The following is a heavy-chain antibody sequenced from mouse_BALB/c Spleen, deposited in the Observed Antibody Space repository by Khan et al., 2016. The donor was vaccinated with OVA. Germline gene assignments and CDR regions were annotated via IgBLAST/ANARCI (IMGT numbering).Heavy chain of an antibody. V-gene: IGHV1S136*01. CDR1: GYTFTSYV. J-gene: IGHJ3*01. CDR2: INPYNDGT. D-gene: IGHD2-2*01. CDR3: ARRLIYYGYDAGFVY. Sequence: VRLQQSGPELVKPGASVKMSCKASGYTFTSYVMHWVKQKPGQGLEWIGYINPYNDGTKYNEKFKGKATLTSDKSSSTAYMELSSLTSEDSAVYYCARRLIYYGYDAGFVYWGQGTLVTVSA.